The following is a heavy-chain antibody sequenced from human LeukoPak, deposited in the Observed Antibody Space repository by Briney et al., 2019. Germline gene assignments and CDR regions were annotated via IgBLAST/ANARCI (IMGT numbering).Heavy chain of an antibody. CDR1: GYTFTSYG. CDR3: ARDLYDFWSEYYCAFDI. D-gene: IGHD3-3*01. V-gene: IGHV1-18*01. J-gene: IGHJ3*02. CDR2: ISAYNGNT. Sequence: ASVKVSCKASGYTFTSYGISWVRQAPGQGLEWMGWISAYNGNTNYAQKLQGRVTMTTDTSTSTAYMELRSLRSDDTAVYYCARDLYDFWSEYYCAFDIWGQGTMVTASS.